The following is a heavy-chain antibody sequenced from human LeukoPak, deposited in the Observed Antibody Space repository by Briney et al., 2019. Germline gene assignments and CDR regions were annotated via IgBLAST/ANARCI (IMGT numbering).Heavy chain of an antibody. D-gene: IGHD2/OR15-2a*01. CDR3: VSFYETY. Sequence: GGSLRLSCAASGNYWTHWVRQVPGKGLVWVSHINSDGSWTSYADSVKGRFTISKDNAKNTVYLQMNSLRAEDTAVYYCVSFYETYWGRGTLVTVSS. CDR2: INSDGSWT. J-gene: IGHJ4*02. CDR1: GNYW. V-gene: IGHV3-74*01.